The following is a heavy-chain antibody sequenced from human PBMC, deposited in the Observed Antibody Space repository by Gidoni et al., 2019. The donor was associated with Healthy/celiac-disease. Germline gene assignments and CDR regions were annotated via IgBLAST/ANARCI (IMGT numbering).Heavy chain of an antibody. D-gene: IGHD3-10*01. CDR3: ARLSRGVISNRCYCDY. CDR2: INHSGST. Sequence: VPLQPWRAGLLKPSATLSRTCAAYRRSCRGCYWCRLRQPPGKGLVWIGEINHSGSTNYNPSRKRRVTISVDTTKNQFSLKRGSVTAADTAVYYCARLSRGVISNRCYCDYWGQGTLVTVSS. J-gene: IGHJ4*02. V-gene: IGHV4-34*01. CDR1: RRSCRGCY.